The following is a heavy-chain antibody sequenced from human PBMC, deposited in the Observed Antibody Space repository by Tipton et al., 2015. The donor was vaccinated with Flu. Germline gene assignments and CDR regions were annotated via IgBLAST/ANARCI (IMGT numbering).Heavy chain of an antibody. CDR3: ATYFLGY. Sequence: SLRLSCAASGLNFDDYGMSWVRQSPEKGLEWVSGTNWNGGKTGYADSVKGRFTISRDNAKKSLYLQMNSLRAEDTAVYYCATYFLGYWGQGALVTVSS. V-gene: IGHV3-20*04. D-gene: IGHD2/OR15-2a*01. CDR2: TNWNGGKT. J-gene: IGHJ4*02. CDR1: GLNFDDYG.